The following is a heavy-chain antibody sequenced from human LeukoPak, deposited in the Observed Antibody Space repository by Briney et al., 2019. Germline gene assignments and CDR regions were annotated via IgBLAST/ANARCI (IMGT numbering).Heavy chain of an antibody. CDR2: ISYDGSNK. V-gene: IGHV3-30*04. D-gene: IGHD3-16*02. J-gene: IGHJ5*02. CDR3: ARGGYTLDSQGYNWFDP. CDR1: GFTFSGYA. Sequence: PGGSLRLSCAASGFTFSGYAMHWVRQAPGKGLEWVAVISYDGSNKYYADSVKGRFTISRDNSKNTLYLQMNSLRAEDTAVYYCARGGYTLDSQGYNWFDPWGQGTLVTVSS.